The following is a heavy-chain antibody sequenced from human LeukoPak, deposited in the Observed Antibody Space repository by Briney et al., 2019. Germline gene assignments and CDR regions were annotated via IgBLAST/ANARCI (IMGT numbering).Heavy chain of an antibody. Sequence: SVKVSCKASGGTFSSYAISWVRQAPGQGLEWMGGIIPIFGTANYAQKFQGRVTITAHKSTSTDYMELSSLRSEDTAVYYCARLGYCSSTSCYGPYYYYMDVWGKGTTDTVSS. CDR2: IIPIFGTA. CDR3: ARLGYCSSTSCYGPYYYYMDV. CDR1: GGTFSSYA. D-gene: IGHD2-2*01. V-gene: IGHV1-69*06. J-gene: IGHJ6*03.